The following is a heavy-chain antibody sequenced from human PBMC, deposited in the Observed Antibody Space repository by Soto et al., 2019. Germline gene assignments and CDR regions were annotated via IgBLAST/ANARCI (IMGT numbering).Heavy chain of an antibody. D-gene: IGHD3-3*01. CDR1: GGSFSGYY. Sequence: PSETLSLTCAVYGGSFSGYYWSWIRQPPGKGLEWIGEINHSGSTNYNPSLKSRVTISVDTSKNQFSLKLSSVTAADTAVYYCARAPPVGYYDFWSGSLYYFAYRGQGTLVTVSS. CDR2: INHSGST. V-gene: IGHV4-34*01. CDR3: ARAPPVGYYDFWSGSLYYFAY. J-gene: IGHJ4*02.